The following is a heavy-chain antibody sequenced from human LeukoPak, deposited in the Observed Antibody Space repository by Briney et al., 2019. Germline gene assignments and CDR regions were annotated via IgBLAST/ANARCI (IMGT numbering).Heavy chain of an antibody. CDR1: GLTFSDYY. J-gene: IGHJ3*02. D-gene: IGHD6-19*01. V-gene: IGHV3-11*05. CDR3: AREWYSSGWEDRRGDFNDAFDI. CDR2: ISSSSSYT. Sequence: GGSLRLSCAASGLTFSDYYMSWIRQAPGKGLEWVSYISSSSSYTNYADSVKGRFTISRDNAKNSLYLQMNSLRAEDTAVYYCAREWYSSGWEDRRGDFNDAFDIWGQGTMVTVS.